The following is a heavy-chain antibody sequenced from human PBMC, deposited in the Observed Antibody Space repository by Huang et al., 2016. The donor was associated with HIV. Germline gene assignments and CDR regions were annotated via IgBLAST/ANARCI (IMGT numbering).Heavy chain of an antibody. Sequence: QVQLLQSGAEVKKPGSSVKVSCKASGGPFRSYSIAWVRQAPGQGLEWMASFMPVFDSPNYEQKLQGRVRVTADESTSTVYMELRDLRPDDTAVYFCARGSLEYSVSSSLDYWGQGTHVTVSS. CDR2: FMPVFDSP. V-gene: IGHV1-69*13. CDR3: ARGSLEYSVSSSLDY. CDR1: GGPFRSYS. D-gene: IGHD4-4*01. J-gene: IGHJ4*02.